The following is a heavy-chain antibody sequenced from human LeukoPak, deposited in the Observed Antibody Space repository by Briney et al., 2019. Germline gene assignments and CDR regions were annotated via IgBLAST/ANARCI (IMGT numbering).Heavy chain of an antibody. J-gene: IGHJ4*02. Sequence: ASVKVSCKVSGYTLTELSMHWVRQAPGKGLEWMGGFDPEDGETIYAQKFQGRVTMTEDTSTDTAYMELNSLRSEDTAVYYCARVGSSSGAFDYWGQGTLVTVSS. CDR2: FDPEDGET. CDR3: ARVGSSSGAFDY. CDR1: GYTLTELS. V-gene: IGHV1-24*01. D-gene: IGHD6-6*01.